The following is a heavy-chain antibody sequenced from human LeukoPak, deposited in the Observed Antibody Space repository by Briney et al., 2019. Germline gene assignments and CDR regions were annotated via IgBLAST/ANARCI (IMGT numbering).Heavy chain of an antibody. Sequence: SETLSLTCTVSGGSISSSSYYWGWIRQPPGKGLEWIGGIYYSGSTYYNPSLKSRVTISVDTSKNQFSLKLSSVTAADTAVYYCATRIAAAGTGFDYWGQGTLVTVSS. CDR2: IYYSGST. J-gene: IGHJ4*02. D-gene: IGHD6-13*01. V-gene: IGHV4-39*01. CDR3: ATRIAAAGTGFDY. CDR1: GGSISSSSYY.